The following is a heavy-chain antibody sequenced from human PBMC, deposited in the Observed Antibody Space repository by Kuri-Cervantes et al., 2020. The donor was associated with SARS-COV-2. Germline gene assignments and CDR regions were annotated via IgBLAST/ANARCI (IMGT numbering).Heavy chain of an antibody. CDR3: ATPERGYSYGGYFDY. D-gene: IGHD5-18*01. Sequence: ESLKISCTVSGGSTSSYYWSWIRQPAGKGLEWIGRIYTSGSTNYNPSLKSRVTMSVDTSKNQFSLKLSSVIAADTAVYYCATPERGYSYGGYFDYWGQGTLVTVSS. CDR1: GGSTSSYY. CDR2: IYTSGST. V-gene: IGHV4-4*07. J-gene: IGHJ4*02.